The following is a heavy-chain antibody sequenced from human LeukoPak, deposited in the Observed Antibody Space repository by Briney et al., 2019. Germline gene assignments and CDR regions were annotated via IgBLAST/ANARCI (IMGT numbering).Heavy chain of an antibody. J-gene: IGHJ6*03. Sequence: PGGSLRLSCAASGFTFSSYALHWVRQAPSKGLEWVALISYDGINRYYADSVKGRFTISRDTSKNTLYLQMNSLRAEDTAVCYCAREGLEVVPAAIPDGYYYYMDVWGKGTTVTISS. CDR1: GFTFSSYA. CDR3: AREGLEVVPAAIPDGYYYYMDV. V-gene: IGHV3-30*01. D-gene: IGHD2-2*01. CDR2: ISYDGINR.